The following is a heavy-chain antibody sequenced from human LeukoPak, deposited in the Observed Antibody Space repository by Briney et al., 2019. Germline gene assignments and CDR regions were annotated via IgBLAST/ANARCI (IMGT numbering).Heavy chain of an antibody. CDR1: GGSISIYY. CDR2: IYNSGST. V-gene: IGHV4-59*01. J-gene: IGHJ4*02. CDR3: VRDRELHY. Sequence: SETLSLTCTVSGGSISIYYWSWVRQPPGKGLEWIGYIYNSGSTTYNPSLKSRATISVDTSKNQFSLRLTSMTAADTAFYYCVRDRELHYWGQGILVTVSS. D-gene: IGHD1-7*01.